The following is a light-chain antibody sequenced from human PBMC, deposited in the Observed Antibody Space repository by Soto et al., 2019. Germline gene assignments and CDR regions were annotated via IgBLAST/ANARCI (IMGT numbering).Light chain of an antibody. V-gene: IGLV1-40*01. CDR2: GNS. CDR1: SSNIGAGYD. Sequence: QLVLTQPPSVSGAPGQRVTISCTGSSSNIGAGYDVHWYQQLPGTAPKLLIYGNSNRPSGVPYRFSGSKSGTSASLAITGLQADDEADYYCQSYDSSVTLRVFGTGTKLTVL. J-gene: IGLJ1*01. CDR3: QSYDSSVTLRV.